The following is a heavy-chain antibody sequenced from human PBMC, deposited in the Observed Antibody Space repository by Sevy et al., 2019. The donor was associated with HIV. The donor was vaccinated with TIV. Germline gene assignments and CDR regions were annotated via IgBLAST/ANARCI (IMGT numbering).Heavy chain of an antibody. Sequence: GGSLRLSCAASGFTFSSYGMHWVRQAPGKGLEWVAVISYDGSNKYYADSVKGRFTISRDNSKNTLYLQMNSLRAEDTAVYYCAKLLPYPHLSSSSVLFDYWGQGTLVTVSS. CDR1: GFTFSSYG. J-gene: IGHJ4*02. D-gene: IGHD6-6*01. CDR2: ISYDGSNK. CDR3: AKLLPYPHLSSSSVLFDY. V-gene: IGHV3-30*18.